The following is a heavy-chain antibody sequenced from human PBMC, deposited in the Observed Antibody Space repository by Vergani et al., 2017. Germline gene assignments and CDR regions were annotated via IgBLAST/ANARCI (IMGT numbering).Heavy chain of an antibody. CDR1: GYTFTGYY. CDR2: INPNSGGT. CDR3: ARDGKEYVVVPAAMLANYYGMDV. V-gene: IGHV1-2*02. Sequence: QVQLVQSGAEVKKPGASVKVSCKASGYTFTGYYMHWVRQAPGQGLEWMGWINPNSGGTNHAQKFQGRVTMTRDTSISTAYMELSRLRSDDTAVYYCARDGKEYVVVPAAMLANYYGMDVWGQGTTVTVSS. D-gene: IGHD2-2*01. J-gene: IGHJ6*02.